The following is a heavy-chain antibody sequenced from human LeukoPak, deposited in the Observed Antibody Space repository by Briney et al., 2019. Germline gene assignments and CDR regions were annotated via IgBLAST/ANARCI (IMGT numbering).Heavy chain of an antibody. J-gene: IGHJ4*02. CDR2: IYYSGSV. D-gene: IGHD2-2*01. Sequence: SETLSLTCTVSGGSIRGYYWTWIRQPPGKGLEWIGYIYYSGSVDYNPSLTSRVTISVDTSNNQFSLKLSSVTAADSALYYCAREYCSSTNCYFEYWGQGTLVTVSS. V-gene: IGHV4-59*01. CDR1: GGSIRGYY. CDR3: AREYCSSTNCYFEY.